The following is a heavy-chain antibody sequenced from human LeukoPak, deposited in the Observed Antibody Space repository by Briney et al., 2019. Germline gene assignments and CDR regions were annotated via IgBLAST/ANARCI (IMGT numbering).Heavy chain of an antibody. D-gene: IGHD3-10*01. J-gene: IGHJ5*02. CDR3: ARDATPKYGSGSYYKRSLNWFDP. Sequence: GGSLRLSCAASGFTFSSYSMNWVRQAPGKGLEWVSSISSSSSYIYYADSVKGRFTISRDNAKNSLYLQMNSLRAEDTAVYYCARDATPKYGSGSYYKRSLNWFDPWGQGTLVTVSS. CDR1: GFTFSSYS. CDR2: ISSSSSYI. V-gene: IGHV3-21*01.